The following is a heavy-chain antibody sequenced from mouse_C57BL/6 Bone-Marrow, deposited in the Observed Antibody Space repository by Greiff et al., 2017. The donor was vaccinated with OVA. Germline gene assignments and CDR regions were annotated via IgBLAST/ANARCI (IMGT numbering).Heavy chain of an antibody. CDR1: GYTFTSYW. V-gene: IGHV1-7*01. CDR2: INPSSGYT. CDR3: ARYGYDFYYFDY. J-gene: IGHJ2*01. Sequence: QVQLKESGAELAKPGASVKLSCKASGYTFTSYWMHWVKQRPGQGLEWIGYINPSSGYTKYNQKFKDKATVTADKSSSTAYMQLSSLTYEDSAVYNCARYGYDFYYFDYWGQGTTLTVSS. D-gene: IGHD2-2*01.